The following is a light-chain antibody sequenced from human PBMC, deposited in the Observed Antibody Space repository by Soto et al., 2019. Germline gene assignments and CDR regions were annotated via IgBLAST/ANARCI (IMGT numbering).Light chain of an antibody. V-gene: IGLV2-14*01. J-gene: IGLJ1*01. CDR1: SSDVGYHNY. CDR3: ISCTCSSTLLCG. CDR2: EVN. Sequence: QSALTQPASVSGSPGQSITIACTGTSSDVGYHNYVSWYRQHPGKAPRLMIYEVNNRSSGVSNPFSGSKSGNTASLTISGLQAEDEADYYCISCTCSSTLLCGFGTGTTLTAL.